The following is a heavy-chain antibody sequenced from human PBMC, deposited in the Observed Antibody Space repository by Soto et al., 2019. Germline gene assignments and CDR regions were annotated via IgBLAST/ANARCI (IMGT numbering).Heavy chain of an antibody. V-gene: IGHV3-23*01. Sequence: PGGSLRLSCAASGFTFSTYAMSWVRQAPGKGLEWVSGLYGNGRGISYADSVKGRFTISRDNSNNMLYLDMDSLRVEDMAVYYCAKDRQPDGLWPFDHWGLGTLVTVSS. CDR2: LYGNGRGI. J-gene: IGHJ4*02. CDR3: AKDRQPDGLWPFDH. CDR1: GFTFSTYA. D-gene: IGHD2-8*01.